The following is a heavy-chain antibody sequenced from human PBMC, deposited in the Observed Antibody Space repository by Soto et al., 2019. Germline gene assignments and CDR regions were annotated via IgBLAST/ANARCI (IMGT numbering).Heavy chain of an antibody. J-gene: IGHJ4*02. CDR1: GFTFTNFG. D-gene: IGHD3-10*01. CDR3: AREDSIIIPAVADV. V-gene: IGHV3-21*04. Sequence: GSLRLSCEVSGFTFTNFGINWVRQAPGKGLEWVSSVSKSDYTYYSESVKGRFTISRDNAKNSVSLQMNNLRAEDTAVYYCAREDSIIIPAVADVWGQGTQVTVSS. CDR2: VSKSDYT.